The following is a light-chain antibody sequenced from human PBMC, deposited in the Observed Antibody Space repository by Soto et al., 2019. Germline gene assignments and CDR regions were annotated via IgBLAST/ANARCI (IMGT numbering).Light chain of an antibody. Sequence: EIVLTQSPGTLSLSPGERATLSCRASRIVSSSYLAWYQQKPGQAPRLLIYGASSRATAIPDRFSGSGSGTDFTLTISRLETEDFAVYYCQQYGSSPVTFGGGTKVEIK. CDR1: RIVSSSY. V-gene: IGKV3-20*01. J-gene: IGKJ4*01. CDR3: QQYGSSPVT. CDR2: GAS.